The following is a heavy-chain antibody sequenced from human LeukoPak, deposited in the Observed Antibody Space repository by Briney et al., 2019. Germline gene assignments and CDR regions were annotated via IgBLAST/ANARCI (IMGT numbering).Heavy chain of an antibody. CDR2: LIGSSGAT. J-gene: IGHJ4*02. Sequence: GGSLRLSCAASGFTLNNYAMNWVRQAPGKGLEWVAVLIGSSGATDYADSVKGRFTISRDNSKNTLFLQMNSLRAEDTAIYYCAKGAYDYIEIAYFDSWGQGALVTVSS. CDR3: AKGAYDYIEIAYFDS. CDR1: GFTLNNYA. D-gene: IGHD5-12*01. V-gene: IGHV3-23*01.